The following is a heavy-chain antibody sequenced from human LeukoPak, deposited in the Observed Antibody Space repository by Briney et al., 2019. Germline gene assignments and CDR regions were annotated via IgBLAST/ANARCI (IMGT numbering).Heavy chain of an antibody. CDR3: ARSKGAYTFDS. D-gene: IGHD4-11*01. V-gene: IGHV4-39*01. J-gene: IGHJ4*02. CDR2: VYYSGST. Sequence: PSETLSLTCTVSGGSISSGSYYWGWIRQSPGKGLEWIGTVYYSGSTYYNPSLKSRVTISVDTSKNQFSLMLTSVTAADTAVYYCARSKGAYTFDSWGQGTLVTASS. CDR1: GGSISSGSYY.